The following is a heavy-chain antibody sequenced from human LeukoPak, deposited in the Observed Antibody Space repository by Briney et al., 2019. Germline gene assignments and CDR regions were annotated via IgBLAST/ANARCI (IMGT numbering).Heavy chain of an antibody. CDR2: ICTSGST. J-gene: IGHJ3*02. D-gene: IGHD1-1*01. Sequence: SETLSLTCTVSGGSISSYYWSWIRQPAGKGLEWIGRICTSGSTNYNPSLTSRVTMSVDTSKNQFSLKLSSVTAADTAVYYCARDAERGRVAFDIWGQGTMVTVSS. CDR3: ARDAERGRVAFDI. CDR1: GGSISSYY. V-gene: IGHV4-4*07.